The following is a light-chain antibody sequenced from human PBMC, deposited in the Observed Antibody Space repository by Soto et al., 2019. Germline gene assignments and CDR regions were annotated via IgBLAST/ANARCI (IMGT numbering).Light chain of an antibody. V-gene: IGKV3-15*01. CDR1: QSVSSN. CDR2: GAS. CDR3: QQYDNWPIT. J-gene: IGKJ5*01. Sequence: EIVMTQSPGTLSVSPGERATLSCRASQSVSSNLGWYQRKPGQAPRLLIYGASTRTEGIPARFSGSGYGTEFTLTISSLQSEDFAVYYCQQYDNWPITFGQGTRLEIK.